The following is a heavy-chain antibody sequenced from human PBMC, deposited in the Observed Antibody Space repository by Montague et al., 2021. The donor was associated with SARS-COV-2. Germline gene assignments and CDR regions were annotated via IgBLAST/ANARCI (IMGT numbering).Heavy chain of an antibody. CDR1: GDSFTSSTYS. Sequence: SETLSLTCTASGDSFTSSTYSWVWIRQPQGKGLEWISNMYYNGSNHFNPSLKSRATLSVDSSKNQFSLKLSSVTAADTAVYFCARKTYYYGSGALYGWFDPWGQGALVTVSS. D-gene: IGHD3-10*01. CDR3: ARKTYYYGSGALYGWFDP. J-gene: IGHJ5*02. CDR2: MYYNGSN. V-gene: IGHV4-39*01.